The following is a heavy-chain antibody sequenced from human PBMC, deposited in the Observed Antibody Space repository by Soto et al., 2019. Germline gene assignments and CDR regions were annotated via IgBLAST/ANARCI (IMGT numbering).Heavy chain of an antibody. CDR3: ATAKKAPFASDTTFFGY. CDR2: VKNTGST. J-gene: IGHJ4*02. D-gene: IGHD1-1*01. CDR1: GGSISSTSYF. V-gene: IGHV4-39*01. Sequence: SETLSLTCTVSGGSISSTSYFWDWIRQPPGKGPEWIANVKNTGSTFYNPSLSSRVSISLDTSRNQFSLKLTSVTAADTAVYYCATAKKAPFASDTTFFGYWGQGILVTVSS.